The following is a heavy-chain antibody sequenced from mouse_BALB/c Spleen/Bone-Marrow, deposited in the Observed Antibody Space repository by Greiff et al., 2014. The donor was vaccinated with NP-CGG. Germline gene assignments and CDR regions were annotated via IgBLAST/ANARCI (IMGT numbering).Heavy chain of an antibody. CDR1: GFNIKDTY. J-gene: IGHJ3*01. CDR3: ACYYYGSSYGFAY. V-gene: IGHV14-3*02. D-gene: IGHD1-1*01. Sequence: EVQLQQSGAELVKPGASVKLSCTASGFNIKDTYMHWVKQRPEQGLEWIGRIDPANGNTKYDPKFQGKATITADTSSNTAYLQLSSLTSEDTAVYYGACYYYGSSYGFAYWGQGTLVTVSA. CDR2: IDPANGNT.